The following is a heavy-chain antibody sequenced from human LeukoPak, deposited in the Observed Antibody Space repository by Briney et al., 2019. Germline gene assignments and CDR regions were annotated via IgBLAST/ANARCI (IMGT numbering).Heavy chain of an antibody. CDR3: AKDGLTGVNYYYGMDV. Sequence: GGSLRLSCAASGFSFSSYGIHWVRQAPGKGLEWVAVISYDESYKYYADSVKGRFTISRDNSKNTLYLQMNGLRAEDTAVYYCAKDGLTGVNYYYGMDVWGKGTTVTVSS. V-gene: IGHV3-30*18. D-gene: IGHD7-27*01. CDR2: ISYDESYK. J-gene: IGHJ6*04. CDR1: GFSFSSYG.